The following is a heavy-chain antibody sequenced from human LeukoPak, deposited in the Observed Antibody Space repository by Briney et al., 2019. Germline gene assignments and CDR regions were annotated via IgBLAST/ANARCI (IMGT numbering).Heavy chain of an antibody. CDR1: GGSISSYY. V-gene: IGHV4-59*01. J-gene: IGHJ4*02. CDR2: IYYSGST. D-gene: IGHD3-9*01. Sequence: PSETLSLTCTVSGGSISSYYWSWIRQPPGKGLEWIGYIYYSGSTNYNPSLKSRVTISVDTSKNQFSLKLSSVTAADTAVYYCARGYDILTGYSYYFDYWGQGTLVTVSS. CDR3: ARGYDILTGYSYYFDY.